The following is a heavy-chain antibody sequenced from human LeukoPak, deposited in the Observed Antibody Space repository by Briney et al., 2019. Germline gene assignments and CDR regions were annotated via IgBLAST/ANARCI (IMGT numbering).Heavy chain of an antibody. V-gene: IGHV4-59*08. CDR3: ATGIAAGTDAFDI. CDR2: IYYSGST. Sequence: SETLSLTCTVSGGSISSYYWSWIRQPPGKGLEWIGYIYYSGSTNYNPSLKSRVTISVDTSKNQFSLKLSSVTAADTAVYYCATGIAAGTDAFDIWGQGTMVTVSS. D-gene: IGHD6-13*01. CDR1: GGSISSYY. J-gene: IGHJ3*02.